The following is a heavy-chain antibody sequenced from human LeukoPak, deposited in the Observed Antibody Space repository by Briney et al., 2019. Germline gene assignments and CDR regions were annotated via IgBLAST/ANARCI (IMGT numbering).Heavy chain of an antibody. CDR2: INWDGGST. CDR1: GFTFDDYG. J-gene: IGHJ6*03. V-gene: IGHV3-20*04. Sequence: GGSLRLSCAASGFTFDDYGMSWVRQAPGKGLGWVSGINWDGGSTGYADSLKGRFTISRDNAKNSLYLQMNSLRDEDTALYYCARSKYYYYMDVWGKGTKVTVSS. CDR3: ARSKYYYYMDV.